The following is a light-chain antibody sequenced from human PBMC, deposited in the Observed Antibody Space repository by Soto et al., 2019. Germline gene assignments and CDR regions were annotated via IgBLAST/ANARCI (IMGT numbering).Light chain of an antibody. J-gene: IGLJ1*01. CDR3: GSWDSSLRAYV. CDR1: ISNIGGNS. Sequence: QCVLTQPPSLSAAPGQKVTISCSGSISNIGGNSVSWYQQLPGTAPKLLIYDDNKRPSGIPDRFSGSKSGTSATLGITGFQTGDEADYYCGSWDSSLRAYVFGTRTKVTVL. CDR2: DDN. V-gene: IGLV1-51*01.